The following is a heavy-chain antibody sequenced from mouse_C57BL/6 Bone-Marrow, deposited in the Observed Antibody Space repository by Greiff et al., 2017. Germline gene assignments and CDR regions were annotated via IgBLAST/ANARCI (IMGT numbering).Heavy chain of an antibody. J-gene: IGHJ3*01. CDR3: AREGSPIFAY. CDR2: IYPRSGNT. V-gene: IGHV1-81*01. Sequence: VKLQESGAELARPGASVKLSCKASGYTFTSYGISWVKQRTGQGLEWIGEIYPRSGNTYYNEKFKGKATLTADKSSSTAYMELRSLTSEDSAVYFCAREGSPIFAYWGQGTLVTVSA. CDR1: GYTFTSYG.